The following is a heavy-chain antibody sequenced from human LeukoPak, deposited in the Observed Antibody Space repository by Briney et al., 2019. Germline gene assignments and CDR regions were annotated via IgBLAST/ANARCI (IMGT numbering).Heavy chain of an antibody. D-gene: IGHD3-22*01. CDR3: ARDLYLQSSGRDY. CDR2: INPSGAST. CDR1: GYTFTGYD. Sequence: GASVKVSCKASGYTFTGYDMHWVRQAPGQGLEWMGLINPSGASTSYAQKFQGRVTMTRDTSTRTVFMELSRLSSDDTAVYYCARDLYLQSSGRDYWGQGTLVTVSS. J-gene: IGHJ4*02. V-gene: IGHV1-46*01.